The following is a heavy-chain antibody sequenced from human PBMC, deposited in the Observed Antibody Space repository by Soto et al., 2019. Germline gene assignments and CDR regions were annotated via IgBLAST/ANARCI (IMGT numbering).Heavy chain of an antibody. CDR1: GGSLTGYY. D-gene: IGHD5-12*01. Sequence: QVHLQQWGAGLLKPSETLSLTCAVNGGSLTGYYWSWIRQPPGTGLEWIGEIKDGGVTNYSPSLKGPVTMSAVTSKKQFSLKLNSVTAADTAVYYCARGQEGIVATHWDQGTLVTVSS. CDR2: IKDGGVT. J-gene: IGHJ4*02. V-gene: IGHV4-34*01. CDR3: ARGQEGIVATH.